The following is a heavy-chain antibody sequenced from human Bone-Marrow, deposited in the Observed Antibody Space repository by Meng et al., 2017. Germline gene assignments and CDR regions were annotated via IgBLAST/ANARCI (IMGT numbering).Heavy chain of an antibody. J-gene: IGHJ1*01. CDR3: AKDKGTLRIGMIVVVLEGNFQH. V-gene: IGHV3-23*01. D-gene: IGHD3-22*01. CDR2: ISGSGGST. CDR1: GFTFSSYA. Sequence: GESLKISCAASGFTFSSYAMSWVRQAPGKGLEWVSAISGSGGSTYYADSVKGRFTISRDNSKNTLYLQMNSLRAEDTAVYYCAKDKGTLRIGMIVVVLEGNFQHWGQGTLVTVSS.